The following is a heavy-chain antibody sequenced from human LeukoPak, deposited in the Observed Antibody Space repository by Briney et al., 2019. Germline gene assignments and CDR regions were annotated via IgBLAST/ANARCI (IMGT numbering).Heavy chain of an antibody. V-gene: IGHV4-59*01. CDR2: IFYSGST. J-gene: IGHJ3*02. Sequence: SETLSLTCTVSRGSISSDFWSWIRQPPGKGLQWIGHIFYSGSTNHNPSLKSRVTISMDTSKTQFSLKLTSVTAADTAVYYCARAKWGYAFEIWGQGTMVTVSS. CDR1: RGSISSDF. D-gene: IGHD7-27*01. CDR3: ARAKWGYAFEI.